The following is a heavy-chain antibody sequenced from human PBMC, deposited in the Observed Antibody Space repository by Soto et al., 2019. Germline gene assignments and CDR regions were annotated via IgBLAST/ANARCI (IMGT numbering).Heavy chain of an antibody. V-gene: IGHV3-30-3*01. CDR2: ISYDGSNK. D-gene: IGHD6-19*01. CDR1: GFTFSSYA. Sequence: QVQLVESGGGVVQPGRSLRLSCAASGFTFSSYAMHWVRQAPGKGLEWVAVISYDGSNKYYADSVKGRFTISGDNSKDTLYLQMNRLGAEDTAVYYCARDRQWGLNSSGWYGGGDYWGQGTLVTVSS. J-gene: IGHJ4*02. CDR3: ARDRQWGLNSSGWYGGGDY.